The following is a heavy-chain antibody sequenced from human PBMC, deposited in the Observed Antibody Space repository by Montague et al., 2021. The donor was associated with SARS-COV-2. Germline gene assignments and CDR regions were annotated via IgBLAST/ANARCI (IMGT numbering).Heavy chain of an antibody. D-gene: IGHD3-3*01. V-gene: IGHV4-4*02. CDR3: ARAQVTIVGVLIMLPAAETVDV. Sequence: SETLSLTCSVSGHSIWSSDWWSLVRRPPGKGLEWIGELNHSGSSNYNPSLDSRFIMLVDTSKNQFSLRLNSVSAADTAVYYCARAQVTIVGVLIMLPAAETVDVWGQGTTVTVSS. CDR2: LNHSGSS. J-gene: IGHJ3*01. CDR1: GHSIWSSDW.